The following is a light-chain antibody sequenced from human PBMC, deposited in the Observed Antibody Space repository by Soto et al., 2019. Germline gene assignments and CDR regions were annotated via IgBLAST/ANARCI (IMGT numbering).Light chain of an antibody. CDR1: QSISCY. J-gene: IGKJ2*01. CDR3: QQSYSTPYT. CDR2: IAS. V-gene: IGKV1-39*01. Sequence: DIQRTQSPSSLSAYVGDRVTITCRASQSISCYLNWYPQKPGKAPTLLIYIASRLQGGVPSRFSGSGSGTDFTRTIRSLQPDDVATYCCQQSYSTPYTFGHAT.